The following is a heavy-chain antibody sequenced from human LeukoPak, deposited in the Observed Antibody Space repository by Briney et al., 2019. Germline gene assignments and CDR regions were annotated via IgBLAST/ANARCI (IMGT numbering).Heavy chain of an antibody. D-gene: IGHD3-10*01. V-gene: IGHV4-39*01. CDR3: ARRGFGELPGLYYYYMDV. Sequence: PSETLSLTCTVSGGSISSYYWGWIRQPPGKGLEWIGSIYYSGSTYYNPSLKSRVTISVDTSKNQFSLKLSSVTAADTAVYYCARRGFGELPGLYYYYMDVWGKGTTVTISS. CDR2: IYYSGST. CDR1: GGSISSYY. J-gene: IGHJ6*03.